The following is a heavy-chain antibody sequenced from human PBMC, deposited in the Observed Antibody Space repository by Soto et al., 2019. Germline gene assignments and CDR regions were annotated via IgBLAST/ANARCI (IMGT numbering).Heavy chain of an antibody. D-gene: IGHD1-7*01. CDR1: GGSISSYY. J-gene: IGHJ5*02. Sequence: SSETLSLTCTVSGGSISSYYWSWIRQPPGKGLEWIGYIYYSGSTNYNPSLKSRVTISVDTSKNQFSLKLSSVTAADTAVYYCARDGTGYNWFDPWGQGTLVTVSS. CDR2: IYYSGST. CDR3: ARDGTGYNWFDP. V-gene: IGHV4-59*01.